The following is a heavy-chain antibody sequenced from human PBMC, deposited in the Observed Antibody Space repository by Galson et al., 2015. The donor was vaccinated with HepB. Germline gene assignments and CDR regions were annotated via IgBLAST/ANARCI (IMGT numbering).Heavy chain of an antibody. CDR1: GFMFSTYS. CDR3: ARDEGIATSGLDF. V-gene: IGHV3-7*03. J-gene: IGHJ4*02. Sequence: SLRLSCAASGFMFSTYSMSWVRQAPGKGLEWVAKIKQDGSKVYYVDSVKGRFTISRDNAKKSLHLQMDSLRAEDTAVYYCARDEGIATSGLDFWGQGTLVTVSS. D-gene: IGHD6-13*01. CDR2: IKQDGSKV.